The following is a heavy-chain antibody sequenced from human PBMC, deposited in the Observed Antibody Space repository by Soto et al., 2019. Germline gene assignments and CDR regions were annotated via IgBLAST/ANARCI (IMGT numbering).Heavy chain of an antibody. D-gene: IGHD2-15*01. J-gene: IGHJ4*02. Sequence: PGGSLRLSCAASGFTFSSYAMGWVRQAPGTGLEWVSAVDGSGTSTYYADSVKGRFTISRDNSKNTLYLQMNSLRAEDTAIYYCAKETVVVVADNYFDFWGQGTLVTVSS. CDR3: AKETVVVVADNYFDF. CDR1: GFTFSSYA. V-gene: IGHV3-23*01. CDR2: VDGSGTST.